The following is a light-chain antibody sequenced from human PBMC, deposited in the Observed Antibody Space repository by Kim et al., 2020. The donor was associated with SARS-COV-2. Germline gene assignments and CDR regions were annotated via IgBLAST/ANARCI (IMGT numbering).Light chain of an antibody. CDR1: RSDIGGYNQ. CDR3: GSHASGSTWV. J-gene: IGLJ2*01. Sequence: GQANTGSATGTRSDIGGYNQFSCNQQYPGKAPKLMIYDVNKRPSGVSNRFSGSKSGNTASLTISGLQTDDESDYYCGSHASGSTWVFGGGTKVTVL. V-gene: IGLV2-14*04. CDR2: DVN.